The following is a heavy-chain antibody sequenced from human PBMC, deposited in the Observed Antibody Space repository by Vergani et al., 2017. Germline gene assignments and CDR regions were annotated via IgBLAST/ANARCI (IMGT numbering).Heavy chain of an antibody. CDR2: IDWDDDK. CDR1: GFSLSTSGMR. J-gene: IGHJ4*02. V-gene: IGHV2-70*04. Sequence: QVTLKESGPALVKPTQTLTLTCTFSGFSLSTSGMRVSWIRQPPGKALEWLARIDWDDDKFYSTSLKTRLTISKDNSKNQVVLTMTNMDPVDTATYYCARGSGSYYYFDYWGQGTLVTVSS. D-gene: IGHD3-10*01. CDR3: ARGSGSYYYFDY.